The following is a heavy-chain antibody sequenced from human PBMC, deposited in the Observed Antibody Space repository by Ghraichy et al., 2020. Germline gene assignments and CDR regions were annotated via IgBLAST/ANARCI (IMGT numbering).Heavy chain of an antibody. CDR1: GFTFSSHA. CDR3: AKAFAYSSGWYEG. Sequence: GSLRLSCAASGFTFSSHAMSWVRQAPGKGLEWVSGIRGSGGSTDYADSVKGRFTISRDNSKNTLYLQMNSLRAEDTAVYYCAKAFAYSSGWYEGWGQGTLVTVSS. V-gene: IGHV3-23*01. J-gene: IGHJ4*02. D-gene: IGHD6-19*01. CDR2: IRGSGGST.